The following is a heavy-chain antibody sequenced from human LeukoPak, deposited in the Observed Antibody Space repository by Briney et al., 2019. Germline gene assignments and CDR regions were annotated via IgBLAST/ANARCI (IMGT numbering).Heavy chain of an antibody. V-gene: IGHV1-46*01. CDR1: GYTFTSYY. CDR3: ARDFSSETYGDRSPHWNFDL. Sequence: ASVKVSCKASGYTFTSYYMHWVRQAPGQGLEWMGIINPSGGSTSYAQKFQGRVTMTRDTSTSTVYMELSSLRSEDTAVYYCARDFSSETYGDRSPHWNFDLWGRGTLVTVSS. J-gene: IGHJ2*01. D-gene: IGHD4-17*01. CDR2: INPSGGST.